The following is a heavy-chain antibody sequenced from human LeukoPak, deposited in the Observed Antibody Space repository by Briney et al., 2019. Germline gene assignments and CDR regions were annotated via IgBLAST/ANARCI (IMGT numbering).Heavy chain of an antibody. CDR2: ISYDGSTI. D-gene: IGHD1-26*01. Sequence: PGGPLRLSCAASGFTFSSYGIHWVRQAPGKGLEWVAVISYDGSTIYYADSVKGRFTISRDNSKDAVYLQMNSLRGDDTAVYYCAKGVGSTGSYFDYWGQGTLVTVS. V-gene: IGHV3-30*18. CDR3: AKGVGSTGSYFDY. J-gene: IGHJ4*02. CDR1: GFTFSSYG.